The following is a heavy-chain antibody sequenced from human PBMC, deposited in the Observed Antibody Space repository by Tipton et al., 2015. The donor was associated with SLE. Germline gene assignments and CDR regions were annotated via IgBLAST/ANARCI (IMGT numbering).Heavy chain of an antibody. Sequence: TLSLTCTVSGGSISSSSYYWGWIRQPPGKGLEWIGSIYYSGSTYYNPSLKSRVTISVDTSKNQFSLKLSSVTAADTAVYYCAREVGYYDSSGYPTNYYYYYGMDVWCQGTTVTVSS. CDR2: IYYSGST. D-gene: IGHD3-22*01. CDR3: AREVGYYDSSGYPTNYYYYYGMDV. CDR1: GGSISSSSYY. J-gene: IGHJ6*02. V-gene: IGHV4-39*07.